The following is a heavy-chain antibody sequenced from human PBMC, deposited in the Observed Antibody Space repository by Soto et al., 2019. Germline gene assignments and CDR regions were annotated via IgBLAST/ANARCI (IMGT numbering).Heavy chain of an antibody. D-gene: IGHD3-3*01. Sequence: GGSLRLSCAASGFPFSDYYMSWIRQAPGEGLEWISYISSSAYTIYADSVKGRFTISRDNAKNSLFLQMTSLRVEDTAVYYCARLYYDYVWGQGTTVTVSS. CDR3: ARLYYDYV. CDR1: GFPFSDYY. V-gene: IGHV3-11*06. CDR2: ISSSAYT. J-gene: IGHJ6*02.